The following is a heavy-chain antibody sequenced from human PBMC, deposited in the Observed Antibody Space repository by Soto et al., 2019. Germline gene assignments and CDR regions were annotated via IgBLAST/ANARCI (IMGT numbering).Heavy chain of an antibody. CDR3: GRFQNFINWGFDS. CDR2: THHSGYI. J-gene: IGHJ4*02. Sequence: ETLSLTCTVSSAPITKYYWGWVRQAPGRGLEWIGFTHHSGYISYSPSLKSRVTMSVDPSKNQVSLKLTSVTAADTAVYYSGRFQNFINWGFDSGVQGVLVTVFS. V-gene: IGHV4-4*09. CDR1: SAPITKYY. D-gene: IGHD7-27*01.